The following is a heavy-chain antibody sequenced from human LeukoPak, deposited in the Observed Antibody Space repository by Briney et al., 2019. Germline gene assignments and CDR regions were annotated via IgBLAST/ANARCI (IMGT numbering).Heavy chain of an antibody. CDR1: GFTFNDYY. J-gene: IGHJ5*02. V-gene: IGHV3-11*01. CDR3: GTDGAGFDT. Sequence: PAGSLRLSCAASGFTFNDYYMSWIRQAPGKGLEWLSYINIGGTNTHYADSVKGRFTISTDNAKKSLYLGMNNLRAEATDVYYCGTDGAGFDTWGQGVLVTVSS. CDR2: INIGGTNT.